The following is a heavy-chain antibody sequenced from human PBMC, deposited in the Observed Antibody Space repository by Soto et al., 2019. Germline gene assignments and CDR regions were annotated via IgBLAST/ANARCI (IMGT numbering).Heavy chain of an antibody. V-gene: IGHV4-61*01. D-gene: IGHD6-19*01. CDR3: ARHGLGAVAGTWVDY. J-gene: IGHJ4*02. CDR2: IYYSGST. Sequence: PSETLSLTCTVSGGSVSSGSYYWSWIRQPPGKGLEWIGYIYYSGSTNYNPSLKSRVTISVDTSKNQFSLKLSSVTAADTAVYYCARHGLGAVAGTWVDYWGQGTLVTVSS. CDR1: GGSVSSGSYY.